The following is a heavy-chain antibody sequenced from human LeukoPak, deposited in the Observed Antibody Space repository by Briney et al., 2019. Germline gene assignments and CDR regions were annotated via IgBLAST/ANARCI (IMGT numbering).Heavy chain of an antibody. V-gene: IGHV1-24*01. CDR2: FDPEDGET. J-gene: IGHJ4*02. D-gene: IGHD1-26*01. Sequence: ASVKVSCKVSGYTLTELSMHWVRQAPGKGLEWMGGFDPEDGETIYAQKFQGRVTMTEDTSTDTAYMELSSLRSEDTAVYYCATFPSIVGATAIDYWGQGTLVTVSS. CDR3: ATFPSIVGATAIDY. CDR1: GYTLTELS.